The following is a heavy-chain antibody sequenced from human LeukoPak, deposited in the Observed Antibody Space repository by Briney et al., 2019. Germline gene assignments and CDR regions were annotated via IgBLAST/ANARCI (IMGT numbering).Heavy chain of an antibody. D-gene: IGHD5-24*01. CDR2: IYYSGST. CDR1: GASVSSGSYY. J-gene: IGHJ4*02. Sequence: PSETLSLTCTVSGASVSSGSYYWSWIRQPPGKGLEWIGYIYYSGSTKYNPSLKSRVTMSVDTSKNQFSLKLSSVTAADTAVYYCAREKWGYNYEDYWGQGTLVTVSS. V-gene: IGHV4-61*01. CDR3: AREKWGYNYEDY.